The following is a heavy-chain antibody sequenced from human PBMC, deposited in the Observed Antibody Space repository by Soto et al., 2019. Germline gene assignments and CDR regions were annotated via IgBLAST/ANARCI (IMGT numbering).Heavy chain of an antibody. V-gene: IGHV3-33*01. D-gene: IGHD2-15*01. J-gene: IGHJ6*02. CDR2: IWYDGSNK. CDR1: GFTFSSYG. Sequence: QVQLVESGGGVVQPGRSLRLSCAASGFTFSSYGMHWVRQAPGKGLEWVAVIWYDGSNKYYADTVKGRFTISRDNSKNTLYLQMNSLSAEDTAVYYCARDPSGGGGYGMDVWGQWTTVTVSS. CDR3: ARDPSGGGGYGMDV.